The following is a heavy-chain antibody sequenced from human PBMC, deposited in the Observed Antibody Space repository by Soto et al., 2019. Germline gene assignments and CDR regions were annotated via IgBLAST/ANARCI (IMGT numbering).Heavy chain of an antibody. Sequence: PSETLSLPWSVYGGSFSGYYWSWIRQPQGKWLEWIGEINHSGSTNYNPSLKSRVTISVDTSKNQFSLKLSSVTAADTAVYYCARGLLAELDPWGQGTLVTVFS. CDR1: GGSFSGYY. CDR3: ARGLLAELDP. CDR2: INHSGST. D-gene: IGHD6-19*01. V-gene: IGHV4-34*01. J-gene: IGHJ5*02.